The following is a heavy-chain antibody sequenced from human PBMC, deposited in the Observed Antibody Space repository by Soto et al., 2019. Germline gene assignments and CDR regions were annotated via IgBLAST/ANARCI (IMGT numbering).Heavy chain of an antibody. CDR3: ARGLNWNYVRWFDP. V-gene: IGHV4-59*01. CDR2: IYYSGST. CDR1: GGSLISYY. Sequence: SETLSLPCTFFGGSLISYYWSLIRPPPGKGLEWIGYIYYSGSTNYNPSLKSRVTISVDTSKNQFSLKLSSVTAADTAVYYCARGLNWNYVRWFDPWGQGTLVTV. D-gene: IGHD1-7*01. J-gene: IGHJ5*02.